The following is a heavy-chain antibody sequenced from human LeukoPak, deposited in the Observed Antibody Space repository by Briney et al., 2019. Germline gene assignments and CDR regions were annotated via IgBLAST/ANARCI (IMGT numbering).Heavy chain of an antibody. CDR3: VRDSTTIRFDY. V-gene: IGHV1-2*02. D-gene: IGHD1-1*01. CDR1: GNTFTCYY. CDR2: INFNTGAT. J-gene: IGHJ4*02. Sequence: GASVKVSCKASGNTFTCYYLHWMRQAPGQGLERMGWINFNTGATKYVQKFQGRVTMTRDTSISTAYMELSGLTSDDTAVYYCVRDSTTIRFDYWGQGTLVTVSP.